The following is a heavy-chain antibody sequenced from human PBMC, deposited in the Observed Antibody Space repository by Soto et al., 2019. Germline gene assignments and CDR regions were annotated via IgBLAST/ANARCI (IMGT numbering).Heavy chain of an antibody. CDR2: ISHSGST. CDR1: GGSISSSSYY. D-gene: IGHD3-10*01. V-gene: IGHV4-39*07. J-gene: IGHJ4*02. Sequence: SETLSLTCTVSGGSISSSSYYWSWIRQPPGKGLEWIGEISHSGSTNYNPSLKSRVTISVETSKKQFSLKLSSVTAADTAVYYCARAVRLRTYGSGTNHFDYWGQGTLVTVSS. CDR3: ARAVRLRTYGSGTNHFDY.